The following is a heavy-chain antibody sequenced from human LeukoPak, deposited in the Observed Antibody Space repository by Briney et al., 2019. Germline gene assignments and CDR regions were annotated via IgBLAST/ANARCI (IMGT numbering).Heavy chain of an antibody. Sequence: PGGSLRLSCAASGFTFSSYWMSWVRQAPGKGLEWVANIKQDGSEKYYVDSVKGRFTISRDNAKNSLYLQMNSLRAEDTAVYYCARDGDLGYCSSTSCSPGDWFDPWGQGTLLTVSS. CDR1: GFTFSSYW. J-gene: IGHJ5*02. V-gene: IGHV3-7*01. D-gene: IGHD2-2*01. CDR3: ARDGDLGYCSSTSCSPGDWFDP. CDR2: IKQDGSEK.